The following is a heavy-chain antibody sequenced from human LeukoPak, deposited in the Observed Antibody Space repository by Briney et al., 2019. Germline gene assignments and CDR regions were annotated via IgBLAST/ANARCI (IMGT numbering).Heavy chain of an antibody. D-gene: IGHD6-13*01. J-gene: IGHJ4*02. CDR2: INHSGST. CDR1: GGSFSGYY. Sequence: KPSETLSLTCAVYGGSFSGYYWSWIRQPPGKGLEWIGEINHSGSTNYNPSLKSRVTISVDTSKNQFSLNLSSVTAADTAVYYCARLIAADPQLDCWGQGTLVTVSS. V-gene: IGHV4-34*01. CDR3: ARLIAADPQLDC.